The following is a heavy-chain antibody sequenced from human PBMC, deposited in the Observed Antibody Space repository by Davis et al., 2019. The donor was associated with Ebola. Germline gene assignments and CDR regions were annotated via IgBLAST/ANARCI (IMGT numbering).Heavy chain of an antibody. V-gene: IGHV3-33*01. CDR2: IWYDGSNK. J-gene: IGHJ4*02. CDR1: GFTFSSYG. CDR3: ARDRAIFGVVIPYYFDY. Sequence: GGSLRLSCAASGFTFSSYGMHWVRQAPGKGLEWVAVIWYDGSNKYYADSVKGRFTISRDNSKNTLYLQMNSLRAEDTAAYYCARDRAIFGVVIPYYFDYWGQGTLVTVSS. D-gene: IGHD3-3*01.